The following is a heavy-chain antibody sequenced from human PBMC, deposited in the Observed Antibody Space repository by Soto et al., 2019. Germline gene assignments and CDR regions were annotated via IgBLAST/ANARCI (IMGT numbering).Heavy chain of an antibody. J-gene: IGHJ3*02. CDR2: ITPNSGGT. V-gene: IGHV1-2*04. CDR3: ARDRGRHYYDAPWYAFDI. Sequence: ASVKVACKASGYTFTGYYMHWVRQAPGQGLEWMGWITPNSGGTNYAQKFQGWVTMTRDTSISTAYMELSRLRSDDTAVYYCARDRGRHYYDAPWYAFDIWGQGTMVTVSS. D-gene: IGHD3-22*01. CDR1: GYTFTGYY.